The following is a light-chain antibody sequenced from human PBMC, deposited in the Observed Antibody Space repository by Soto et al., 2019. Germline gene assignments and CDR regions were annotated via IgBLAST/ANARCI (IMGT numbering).Light chain of an antibody. Sequence: EIVLTQSPATLSLSPGERATLSCRASQSVSNFIAWYQQKPGQAPRLLIYDASNRATGIPARFSGSGSATDFTLTISRLEPEDFALYYCQHYGRSRTFGQRNKVDIK. CDR1: QSVSNF. CDR3: QHYGRSRT. J-gene: IGKJ1*01. V-gene: IGKV3-11*01. CDR2: DAS.